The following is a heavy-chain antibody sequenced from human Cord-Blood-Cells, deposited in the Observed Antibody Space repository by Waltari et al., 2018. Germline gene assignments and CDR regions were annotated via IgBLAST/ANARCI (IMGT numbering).Heavy chain of an antibody. V-gene: IGHV3-21*01. CDR1: GFTFSSYS. CDR2: ISSSSSYI. D-gene: IGHD6-19*01. CDR3: ARDDSWLVRY. J-gene: IGHJ4*02. Sequence: EVQLVESGGGLVKPGGSLRLSCAASGFTFSSYSMHWVRQAPGKGLEWVSSISSSSSYIYYADSVKGRFTISRDNAKNSLYLQMNSLRAEDTAVYYCARDDSWLVRYWGQGTLVTVSS.